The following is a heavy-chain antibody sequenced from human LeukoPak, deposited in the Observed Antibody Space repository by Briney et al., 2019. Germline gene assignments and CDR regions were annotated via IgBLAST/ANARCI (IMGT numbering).Heavy chain of an antibody. V-gene: IGHV4-59*12. CDR1: GVSISSYY. CDR3: ARGVKRYYYGSGSYYNVSYYYYYMDV. CDR2: IYYSGGT. J-gene: IGHJ6*03. D-gene: IGHD3-10*01. Sequence: SETLSLTCTVSGVSISSYYWSWIRQPPGKGLEWIGYIYYSGGTNYNPSLKSRVTISVDTSKNQFSLKLSSVTAADTAVYYCARGVKRYYYGSGSYYNVSYYYYYMDVWGKGTTVTVSS.